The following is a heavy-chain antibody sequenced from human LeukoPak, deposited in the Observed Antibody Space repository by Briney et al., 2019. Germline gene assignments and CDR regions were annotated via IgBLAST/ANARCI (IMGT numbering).Heavy chain of an antibody. CDR3: AAFLRHGYSSSPRP. V-gene: IGHV1-69*13. CDR2: IIPIFGTA. CDR1: GGTFSSYA. D-gene: IGHD6-13*01. J-gene: IGHJ5*02. Sequence: SVKVSCKASGGTFSSYAISWVRQAPGQGLEWMGGIIPIFGTANYAQKFQGRVTITADESTSTAYMELSSPRSEDTAVYYCAAFLRHGYSSSPRPWGQGTLVTVSS.